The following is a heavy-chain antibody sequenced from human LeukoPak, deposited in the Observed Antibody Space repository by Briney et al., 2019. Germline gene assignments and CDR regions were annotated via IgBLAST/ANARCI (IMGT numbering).Heavy chain of an antibody. Sequence: SVKVSCKASGYTFTSYDINWVRQATGQGLEWMGRIIPIFGTANYAQKFQGRVTITTDESTSTAYMELSSLRSEDTAVYYCARDEEAVAGTKSFGYWGQGTLVTVSS. CDR3: ARDEEAVAGTKSFGY. J-gene: IGHJ4*02. CDR2: IIPIFGTA. V-gene: IGHV1-69*05. CDR1: GYTFTSYD. D-gene: IGHD6-19*01.